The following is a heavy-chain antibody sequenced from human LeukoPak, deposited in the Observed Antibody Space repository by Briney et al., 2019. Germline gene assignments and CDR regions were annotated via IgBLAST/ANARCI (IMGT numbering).Heavy chain of an antibody. CDR3: ARDDTGYSSGWSKDFDY. CDR2: IYYSGSI. CDR1: GYSISNAYY. V-gene: IGHV4-38-2*02. J-gene: IGHJ4*02. Sequence: PSETLSLTGSVSGYSISNAYYWGWIRQPPGKGLEWIGSIYYSGSIFYNPSLKSRVTISIDTSKNHFSLKLSSVTAADTAVYYCARDDTGYSSGWSKDFDYWGQGTLVTVSS. D-gene: IGHD6-19*01.